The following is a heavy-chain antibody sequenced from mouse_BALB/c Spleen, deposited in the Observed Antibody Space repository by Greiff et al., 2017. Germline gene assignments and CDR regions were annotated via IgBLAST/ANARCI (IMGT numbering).Heavy chain of an antibody. V-gene: IGHV5-6-5*01. CDR1: GFTFSSYA. CDR2: ISSGGST. D-gene: IGHD2-4*01. Sequence: EVKLVESGGGLVKPGGSLKLSCAASGFTFSSYAMSWVRQTPEKRLEWVASISSGGSTYYPDSVKGRFTISRENARNILYLQMSSLRSEDTAMYYCAREGYYDYAYYAMDYWGQGTSVTVSS. CDR3: AREGYYDYAYYAMDY. J-gene: IGHJ4*01.